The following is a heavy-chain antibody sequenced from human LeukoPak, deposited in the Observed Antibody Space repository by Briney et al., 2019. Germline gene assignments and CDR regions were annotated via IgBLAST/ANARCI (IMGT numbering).Heavy chain of an antibody. Sequence: PGGSLRLSCAASGFTFKSYAVSWVRQAPGKGLEWVSAIGASGDSTSYADSVKGRFTISRDNSKNALYLQVNSLRADDAALYYCAKSHYYGSGSIDYWGQGTLVTVSS. CDR2: IGASGDST. V-gene: IGHV3-23*01. D-gene: IGHD3-10*01. CDR1: GFTFKSYA. J-gene: IGHJ4*02. CDR3: AKSHYYGSGSIDY.